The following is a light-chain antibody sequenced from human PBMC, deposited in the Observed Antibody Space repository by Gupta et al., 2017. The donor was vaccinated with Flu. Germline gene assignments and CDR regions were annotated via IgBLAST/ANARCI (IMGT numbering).Light chain of an antibody. J-gene: IGKJ4*01. Sequence: EIVLTQSPATLSLSPGERATLSCRASQSVSSYLAWYQQKPGQAPRLLIYDASNRATGIPARFSGSGSGTDFTLTIISLEPEDFAVYYCQQRSNWPPLLTFGGGTKVEIK. CDR1: QSVSSY. CDR2: DAS. V-gene: IGKV3-11*01. CDR3: QQRSNWPPLLT.